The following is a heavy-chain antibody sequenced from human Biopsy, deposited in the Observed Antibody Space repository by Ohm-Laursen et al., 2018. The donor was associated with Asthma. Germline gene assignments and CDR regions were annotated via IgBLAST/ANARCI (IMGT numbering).Heavy chain of an antibody. V-gene: IGHV3-23*01. CDR1: GFTFSSYA. J-gene: IGHJ3*01. Sequence: GSLRPSCAASGFTFSSYAMSWVRQTPDRGLEWVSGISTNGGSKYYADSVKGRFTLSRDNSKTTLSLQMNSLTEGDTAVYYCVKALGGGDGFDVWGLGTTVTVSS. CDR3: VKALGGGDGFDV. CDR2: ISTNGGSK.